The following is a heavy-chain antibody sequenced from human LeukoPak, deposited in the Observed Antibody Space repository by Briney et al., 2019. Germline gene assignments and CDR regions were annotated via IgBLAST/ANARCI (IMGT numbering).Heavy chain of an antibody. V-gene: IGHV3-30*04. CDR3: ARPSLNTGSYFDY. CDR1: GFTFSSYA. D-gene: IGHD1-26*01. CDR2: ISYDGSNK. Sequence: PGGSLRLSFAASGFTFSSYAMHWVRQAPGKGLEWVTVISYDGSNKYYADSVKGRFTISRDNSKNTLFLHMNSLRAEDTAVYYCARPSLNTGSYFDYWGQGILVSVSS. J-gene: IGHJ4*02.